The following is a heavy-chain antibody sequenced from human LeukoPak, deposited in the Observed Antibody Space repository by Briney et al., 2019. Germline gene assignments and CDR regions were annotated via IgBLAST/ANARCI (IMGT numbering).Heavy chain of an antibody. CDR3: TSLQYDSSGYYYSDDY. D-gene: IGHD3-22*01. J-gene: IGHJ4*02. CDR1: GFTFSGSA. Sequence: GGSLRLSCAASGFTFSGSAMHWVRQASGKGLEWVGRIRSKANSYATAYASSVKGRFTIYRDDSKNTAYLQMNSLKTEDTAVYYCTSLQYDSSGYYYSDDYWGQGTLVTVSS. CDR2: IRSKANSYAT. V-gene: IGHV3-73*01.